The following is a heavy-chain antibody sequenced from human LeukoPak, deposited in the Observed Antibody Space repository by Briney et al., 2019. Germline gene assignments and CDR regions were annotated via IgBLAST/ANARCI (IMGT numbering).Heavy chain of an antibody. Sequence: PSETLSLTCTVSGGSISSYYWSWIRQTPGKGLEWIGYIYYSGSTNFNPSLKSRVTISVDTSKNQFSLKMSSVTAADTAVYFCARGGPPGYYYDYYMDVWAKGTTVTISS. J-gene: IGHJ6*03. CDR3: ARGGPPGYYYDYYMDV. CDR2: IYYSGST. CDR1: GGSISSYY. V-gene: IGHV4-59*01.